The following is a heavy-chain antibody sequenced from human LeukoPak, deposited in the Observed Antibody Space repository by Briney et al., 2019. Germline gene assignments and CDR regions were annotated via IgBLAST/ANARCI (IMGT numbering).Heavy chain of an antibody. J-gene: IGHJ5*02. V-gene: IGHV1-2*02. Sequence: ASVKVSCKVSGYTFTGYYMHWVRQAPGQGLEWMGWINPNSGGTNYAQKFQGRVTMTRDTSISTAYMELSRLRSDDTAVYYRARDYPKIHDYGDYNWFDPWGQGTLVTVSS. D-gene: IGHD4-17*01. CDR3: ARDYPKIHDYGDYNWFDP. CDR1: GYTFTGYY. CDR2: INPNSGGT.